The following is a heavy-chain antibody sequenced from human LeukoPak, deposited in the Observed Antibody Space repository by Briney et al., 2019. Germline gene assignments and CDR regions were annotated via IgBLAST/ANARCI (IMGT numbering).Heavy chain of an antibody. V-gene: IGHV3-7*01. D-gene: IGHD3-16*01. J-gene: IGHJ4*02. Sequence: GGSLRLSCAASGLTFTSYWMSWVRQAPGKGLEWVANIKQDGSEKYYVYSVKGRFTISRDNAKNSLYLQMNSLRAEDTAVYYCARGGTSWFDWGQGTLVTVSS. CDR1: GLTFTSYW. CDR3: ARGGTSWFD. CDR2: IKQDGSEK.